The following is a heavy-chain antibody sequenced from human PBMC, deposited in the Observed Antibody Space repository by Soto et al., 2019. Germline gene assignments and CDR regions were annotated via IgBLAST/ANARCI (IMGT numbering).Heavy chain of an antibody. D-gene: IGHD6-25*01. Sequence: PGGSLRLSCETSGFTFSTYWMHWFRQAPGKGLVWAARINKYGSGTTYADSVKGRFTISRDNAKNTLYLQMDSLRSEDTAVYYCARVTSLDSAGFGYWGQGTLVTVSS. CDR3: ARVTSLDSAGFGY. V-gene: IGHV3-74*01. CDR2: INKYGSGT. CDR1: GFTFSTYW. J-gene: IGHJ4*02.